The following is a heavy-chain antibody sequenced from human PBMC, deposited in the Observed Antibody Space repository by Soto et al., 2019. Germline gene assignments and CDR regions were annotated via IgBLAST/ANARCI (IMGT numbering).Heavy chain of an antibody. CDR3: ARDIVSTTGCFDP. D-gene: IGHD3-16*02. J-gene: IGHJ5*02. CDR2: INPNSGVT. V-gene: IGHV1-2*02. Sequence: VASVKVSCKASGYTFTGKYLHWVRQAPGQGLEWMGWINPNSGVTNYAEKFQGRVTMTRDTSISTAYMDLTRLKSDDTAVYYCARDIVSTTGCFDPWGQGTLVTVSS. CDR1: GYTFTGKY.